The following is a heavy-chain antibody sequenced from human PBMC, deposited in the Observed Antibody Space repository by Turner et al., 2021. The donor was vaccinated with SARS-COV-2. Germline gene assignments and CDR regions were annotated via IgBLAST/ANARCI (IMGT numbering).Heavy chain of an antibody. CDR3: ARVGVGATEYMDV. CDR1: GDTFTSYD. CDR2: MNPNSGNT. Sequence: QLPLVQSWAEVNKPGASVQVSSKAFGDTFTSYDINWGRQATGQGLEWMGWMNPNSGNTVYAKKFQGRVTMTRNTSISTAYMELSSLRSEDTAVYYCARVGVGATEYMDVWGKGTTVTVSS. J-gene: IGHJ6*03. V-gene: IGHV1-8*02. D-gene: IGHD1-26*01.